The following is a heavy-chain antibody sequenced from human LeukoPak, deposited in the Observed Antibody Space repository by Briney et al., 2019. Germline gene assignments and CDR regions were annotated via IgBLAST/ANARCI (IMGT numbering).Heavy chain of an antibody. J-gene: IGHJ6*03. V-gene: IGHV3-30-3*01. CDR1: GFTFSSYA. CDR3: ARADDFWSGYHFYYYYMDV. D-gene: IGHD3-3*01. CDR2: ISYDGSNK. Sequence: PGGSLRLSCAASGFTFSSYAMHWVRQAPGKGLEWVAVISYDGSNKYYADSVKGRFTISRDNSKNTLYLQMNSLRAEDTAVYYCARADDFWSGYHFYYYYMDVWGKGTTVTVSS.